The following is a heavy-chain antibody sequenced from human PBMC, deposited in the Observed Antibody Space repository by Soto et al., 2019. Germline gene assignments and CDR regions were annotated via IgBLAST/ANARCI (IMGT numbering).Heavy chain of an antibody. CDR2: IYYSGST. CDR3: ARASPVVTDV. V-gene: IGHV4-30-4*01. J-gene: IGHJ6*02. Sequence: QVQLQESGPGLVKPSQTLSLTCTVSGGSISSGDYYWSWIRQPPGKGLEWIGYIYYSGSTYYNPFLRSRVTTSVDPSKNQFSLTLSSVTAADTAVYYCARASPVVTDVWGQGTTVTVSS. D-gene: IGHD5-18*01. CDR1: GGSISSGDYY.